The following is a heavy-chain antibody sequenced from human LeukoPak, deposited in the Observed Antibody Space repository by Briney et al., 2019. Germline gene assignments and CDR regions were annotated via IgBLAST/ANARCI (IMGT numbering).Heavy chain of an antibody. J-gene: IGHJ5*02. Sequence: SETLSLTCAVYGGSFSGYYWSWMRQPPGKGLEWIGEINHSGSTNYNPSLKSRVTISVDTSKNQFSLKLSSVTAADKAVYYCANMYYYCSEIVPNWFDPWGQGTLVTVSS. CDR1: GGSFSGYY. D-gene: IGHD3-10*01. CDR2: INHSGST. CDR3: ANMYYYCSEIVPNWFDP. V-gene: IGHV4-34*01.